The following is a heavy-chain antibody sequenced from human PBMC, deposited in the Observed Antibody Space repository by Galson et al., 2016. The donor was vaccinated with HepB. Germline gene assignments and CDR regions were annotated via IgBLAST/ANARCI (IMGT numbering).Heavy chain of an antibody. V-gene: IGHV3-23*01. CDR3: AKSIVAAPPNRSYYYYGMDV. CDR2: IRGSGGST. D-gene: IGHD6-6*01. CDR1: GFTFSSYA. J-gene: IGHJ6*02. Sequence: SLRLSCAASGFTFSSYAMNWVRQAPGKGLEWVSSIRGSGGSTDYADSVKGRFTISRDNSENTLSLQMNGLRAEDTAVYYCAKSIVAAPPNRSYYYYGMDVWGQGTTVTVSS.